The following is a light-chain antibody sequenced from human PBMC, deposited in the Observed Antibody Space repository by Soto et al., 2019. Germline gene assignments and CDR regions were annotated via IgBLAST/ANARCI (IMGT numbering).Light chain of an antibody. CDR1: QSVSNNY. V-gene: IGKV3-20*01. J-gene: IGKJ2*01. CDR2: GST. Sequence: EVVLTQSPGTLSLSPGERATLSCRASQSVSNNYVAWYQQKRGQSPKLLIFGSTDRATGIPDRFSGSGSGTDFTLTISRLEPEDFAVYYCQQYNSSPPYTFGQGTKLEIK. CDR3: QQYNSSPPYT.